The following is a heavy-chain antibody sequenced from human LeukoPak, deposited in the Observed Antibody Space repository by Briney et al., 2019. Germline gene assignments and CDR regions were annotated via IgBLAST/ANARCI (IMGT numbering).Heavy chain of an antibody. Sequence: KPSETLSLTCTVSGGSISSYYWSWIRQPPGKGLEWIGYIYYSGSTNYNPSLKSRVTISVDTSKNQFSLKLSSVTAADTAVYYCARARITIFGVAYDAFDIWGRGTMVTVSS. CDR1: GGSISSYY. J-gene: IGHJ3*02. V-gene: IGHV4-59*01. CDR3: ARARITIFGVAYDAFDI. D-gene: IGHD3-3*01. CDR2: IYYSGST.